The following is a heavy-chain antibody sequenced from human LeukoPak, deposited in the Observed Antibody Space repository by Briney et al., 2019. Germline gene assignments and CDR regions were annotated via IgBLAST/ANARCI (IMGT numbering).Heavy chain of an antibody. D-gene: IGHD2-2*01. CDR1: GFTFSSYG. V-gene: IGHV3-74*01. CDR3: ARDCSSTSCYRTGLDP. CDR2: INSDGSST. J-gene: IGHJ5*02. Sequence: PGGSLRLSCAASGFTFSSYGMHWVRQAPGKGLVWVSRINSDGSSTSYADSVKGRFTISRDNAKNTLYLQMNSLRAEDTAVYYCARDCSSTSCYRTGLDPWGQGTLVTVSS.